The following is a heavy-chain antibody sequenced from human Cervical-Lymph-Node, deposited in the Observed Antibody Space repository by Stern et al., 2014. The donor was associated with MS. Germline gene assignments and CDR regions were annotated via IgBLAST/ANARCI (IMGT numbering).Heavy chain of an antibody. V-gene: IGHV5-51*01. CDR2: INPGDFDT. CDR1: GYSFTSYW. D-gene: IGHD2-2*01. J-gene: IGHJ5*02. CDR3: ARRHCSSRRCGWFDP. Sequence: VQPVESGAEVKKPGESLKISCKGSGYSFTSYWIGWVRQMPGKGLEWMGIINPGDFDTRYRPAFQGQVTITADKSISTAYLQWSSLKASDTAMYYCARRHCSSRRCGWFDPWGQGTLVTVSS.